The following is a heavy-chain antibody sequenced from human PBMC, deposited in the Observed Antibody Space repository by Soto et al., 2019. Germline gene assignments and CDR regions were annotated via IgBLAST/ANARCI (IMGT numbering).Heavy chain of an antibody. CDR2: IYHSGST. V-gene: IGHV4-4*02. D-gene: IGHD3-10*01. J-gene: IGHJ6*02. CDR1: GGSISSSNW. Sequence: PSETLSLTCAVSGGSISSSNWWSWVRQPPGKGLEWIGEIYHSGSTNYNPSLKSRVTISVDKSKNQFSLKLSSVTAADTAVYYCARETYYGSGSYNYYYGMDVWGQGTTVTVSS. CDR3: ARETYYGSGSYNYYYGMDV.